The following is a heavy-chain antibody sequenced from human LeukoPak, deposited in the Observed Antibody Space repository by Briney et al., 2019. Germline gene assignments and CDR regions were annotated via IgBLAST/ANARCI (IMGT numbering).Heavy chain of an antibody. Sequence: GGSLRLSCAASGFTFNSYTMSWLRQAPGKGLELVANIKQDGSEKYYVDSVKGRFTISRDNAKNSLYLQMNSLRAEDTAVYYCARVLHYYYYYYMDVWGKGTTVTVSS. CDR2: IKQDGSEK. D-gene: IGHD2-15*01. CDR1: GFTFNSYT. J-gene: IGHJ6*03. V-gene: IGHV3-7*01. CDR3: ARVLHYYYYYYMDV.